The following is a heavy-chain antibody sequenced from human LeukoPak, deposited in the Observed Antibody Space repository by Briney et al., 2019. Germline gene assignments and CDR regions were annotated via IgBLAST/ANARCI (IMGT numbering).Heavy chain of an antibody. Sequence: GGSLRLSCAASGFTFSSYEMNWVRQAPGKGLEWVSYIGGSGRTIHYADSVKGRFTVSRDNAKNSLYLQMNSLRAEDTAVYYCARDMGYCSGGSCYGRSYFDYWGQGTLVTVSS. CDR1: GFTFSSYE. J-gene: IGHJ4*02. V-gene: IGHV3-48*03. D-gene: IGHD2-15*01. CDR3: ARDMGYCSGGSCYGRSYFDY. CDR2: IGGSGRTI.